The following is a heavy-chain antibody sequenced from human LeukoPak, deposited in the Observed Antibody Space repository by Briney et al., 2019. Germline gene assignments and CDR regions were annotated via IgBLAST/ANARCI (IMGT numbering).Heavy chain of an antibody. CDR3: AKGGTAMASPFDY. CDR2: ISSSSSTI. CDR1: GFTFSSYS. V-gene: IGHV3-48*01. Sequence: GGSLRLSCAASGFTFSSYSMNWVRQAPGKGLEWVSYISSSSSTIYYADSVKGRFTISRDNSKNTLYLQMSSLRAEDTAVYYCAKGGTAMASPFDYWGQGTLVTVSS. J-gene: IGHJ4*02. D-gene: IGHD5-18*01.